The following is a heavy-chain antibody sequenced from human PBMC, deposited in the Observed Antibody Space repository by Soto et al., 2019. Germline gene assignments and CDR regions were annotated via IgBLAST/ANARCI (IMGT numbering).Heavy chain of an antibody. Sequence: PSETLSLTCTVSGGSISSYYWSWIRQPPGKGLEWIGYIYYSGSTNYNPSLKSRVTISVDTSKNQFSLKLGSVTAADTAVYYCARSLGYCSGGSCRNFDYWGQGTLVTVSS. CDR2: IYYSGST. D-gene: IGHD2-15*01. J-gene: IGHJ4*02. V-gene: IGHV4-59*08. CDR1: GGSISSYY. CDR3: ARSLGYCSGGSCRNFDY.